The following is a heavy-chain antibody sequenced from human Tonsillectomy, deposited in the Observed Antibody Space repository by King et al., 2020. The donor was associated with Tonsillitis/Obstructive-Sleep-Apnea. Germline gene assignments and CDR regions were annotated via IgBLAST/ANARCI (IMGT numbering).Heavy chain of an antibody. Sequence: VQLVESGGGVVQPGRSLRLSCAASGFTFSSYAMHWVRQAPGKGLEWVAVISYDGSNKYYADSVRGRFTISRDNSKNTLYLQMNSLRAEDTAVYYCARDRTVRNGGYFYYYMDVWGKGTTVTVSS. J-gene: IGHJ6*03. V-gene: IGHV3-30*01. CDR1: GFTFSSYA. CDR2: ISYDGSNK. D-gene: IGHD4-11*01. CDR3: ARDRTVRNGGYFYYYMDV.